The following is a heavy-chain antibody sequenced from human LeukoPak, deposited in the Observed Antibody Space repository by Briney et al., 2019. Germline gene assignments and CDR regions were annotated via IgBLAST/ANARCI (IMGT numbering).Heavy chain of an antibody. CDR1: GGSISSSSYY. CDR3: ARGLYDILTGAWYFDL. CDR2: IYYSGST. Sequence: SSETLSLTCTVSGGSISSSSYYWGWIRQPPGKGLEWIGSIYYSGSTYYNPSLKSRVTISVDTSKNQFSLKLSSVTAADTAVYYCARGLYDILTGAWYFDLWGRGTLATVSS. V-gene: IGHV4-39*07. D-gene: IGHD3-9*01. J-gene: IGHJ2*01.